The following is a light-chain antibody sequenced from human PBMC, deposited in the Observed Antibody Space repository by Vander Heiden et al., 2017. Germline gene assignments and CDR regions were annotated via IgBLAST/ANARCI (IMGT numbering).Light chain of an antibody. CDR1: SSDVGGYKY. Sequence: QSALTQPRSVSRSPGQSVTISCPGTSSDVGGYKYVSWYRPHPGKAPKLMIDDVSKRPSGVPDRFSGSKSGNTASLTISGLQAEDEADYYCCSYAGTSWVFGGGTELTVL. V-gene: IGLV2-11*01. CDR3: CSYAGTSWV. J-gene: IGLJ3*02. CDR2: DVS.